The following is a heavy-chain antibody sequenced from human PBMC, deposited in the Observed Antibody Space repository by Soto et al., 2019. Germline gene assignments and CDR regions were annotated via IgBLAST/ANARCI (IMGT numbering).Heavy chain of an antibody. V-gene: IGHV3-11*01. CDR2: ISSSGSTI. J-gene: IGHJ6*03. Sequence: GGSLRLSCAASGFTFSDYYMSWIRQAPGKGLEWVSYISSSGSTIYYADSVKGRFTISRDNAKNSLYLQMNSLRAEDTAVYYCARAMSSGWSYYYYYMDVWGKGTTVTVSS. CDR1: GFTFSDYY. CDR3: ARAMSSGWSYYYYYMDV. D-gene: IGHD6-19*01.